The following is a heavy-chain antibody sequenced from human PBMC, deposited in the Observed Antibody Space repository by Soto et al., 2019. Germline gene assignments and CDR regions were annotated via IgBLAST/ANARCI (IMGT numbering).Heavy chain of an antibody. CDR1: GYTFTGYY. Sequence: ASVKVSCKASGYTFTGYYMHWVRQAPGQGLEWMGWINPNSGGTNYAQKFQGWVTMTRDTSISTAYMELSRLRSDDTAVYYCARDLNTYYDFWSGYSPKYYYYYGMDVWGQGTTVTVSS. CDR3: ARDLNTYYDFWSGYSPKYYYYYGMDV. D-gene: IGHD3-3*01. V-gene: IGHV1-2*04. CDR2: INPNSGGT. J-gene: IGHJ6*02.